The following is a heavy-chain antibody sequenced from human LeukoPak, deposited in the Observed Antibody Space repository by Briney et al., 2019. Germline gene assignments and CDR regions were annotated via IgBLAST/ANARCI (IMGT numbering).Heavy chain of an antibody. Sequence: SETLSLTCTVSGGSINNYYWSWVQQPPGAGLEWLAYIYYTGSTNYNPSLKTRLTISVDTSKNQFSLRLNSVTAADTAVYYCARFSQYYDSPTHYLDYWGQGILVTVSS. CDR1: GGSINNYY. V-gene: IGHV4-59*08. D-gene: IGHD2/OR15-2a*01. J-gene: IGHJ4*02. CDR3: ARFSQYYDSPTHYLDY. CDR2: IYYTGST.